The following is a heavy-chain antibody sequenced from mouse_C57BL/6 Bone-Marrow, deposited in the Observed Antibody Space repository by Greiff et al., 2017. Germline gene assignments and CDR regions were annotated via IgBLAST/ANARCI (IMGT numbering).Heavy chain of an antibody. V-gene: IGHV5-6*01. CDR3: ARHADIVTRDWYFDV. J-gene: IGHJ1*03. CDR1: GFTFSSYG. CDR2: ISSGGSYT. D-gene: IGHD2-5*01. Sequence: EVQLVESGGDLVKPGGSLKLSCAASGFTFSSYGMSWVRQTPDKRLEWVATISSGGSYTYYPDSVKGRFTISRDNAKNTLYLQMSSLKSEDTAMYYSARHADIVTRDWYFDVWGTETTVTVSS.